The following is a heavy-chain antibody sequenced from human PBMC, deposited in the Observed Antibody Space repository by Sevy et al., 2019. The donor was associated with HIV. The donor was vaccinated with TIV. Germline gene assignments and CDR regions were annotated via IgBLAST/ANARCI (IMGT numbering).Heavy chain of an antibody. J-gene: IGHJ6*02. V-gene: IGHV3-7*01. CDR2: IKQDGSEK. D-gene: IGHD3-10*01. Sequence: GGSLRLSCAASGFTFSSSWMSWVRQAPGKGLEWVANIKQDGSEKYYVDSVKGRFTISRDNAKNSLYLQMNSLRAEDTAVYYCARDSRAKYAMDVWGQGTTVTVSS. CDR1: GFTFSSSW. CDR3: ARDSRAKYAMDV.